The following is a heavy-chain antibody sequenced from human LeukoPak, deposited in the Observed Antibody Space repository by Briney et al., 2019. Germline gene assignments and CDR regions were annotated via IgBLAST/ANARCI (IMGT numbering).Heavy chain of an antibody. CDR3: ARDTFRGDCYRFDP. V-gene: IGHV1-2*02. D-gene: IGHD2-21*01. J-gene: IGHJ5*02. CDR2: INPNSGGT. CDR1: GYTFTGYY. Sequence: ASVKVSCKASGYTFTGYYMHWVRQAPGQGLEWMGWINPNSGGTNYAQKFQGRVTMTRDTSISTAYMELSRLRSDDTAVYYCARDTFRGDCYRFDPWGQGTLVTVSS.